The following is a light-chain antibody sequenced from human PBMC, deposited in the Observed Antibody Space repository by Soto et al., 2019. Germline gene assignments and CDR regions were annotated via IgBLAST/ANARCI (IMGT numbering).Light chain of an antibody. CDR3: QQFVT. CDR2: GAS. V-gene: IGKV3-20*01. J-gene: IGKJ1*01. Sequence: EIVLTQSPGTLSLSPGERATLSCRASQSVSSSYLAWYQQKPGQAPRLLIYGASSRATGIPDRFSGSGSGTDFTLTIRRLEPEEFAVYYCQQFVTFGQGTKVEIK. CDR1: QSVSSSY.